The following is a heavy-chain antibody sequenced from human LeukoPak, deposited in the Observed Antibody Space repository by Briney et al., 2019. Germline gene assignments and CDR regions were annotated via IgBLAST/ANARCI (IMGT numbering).Heavy chain of an antibody. V-gene: IGHV5-51*01. CDR1: GYSFTSYW. Sequence: GESLKISCQGSGYSFTSYWIGWVRQMPGKGLEWMGIIYPGDSDTRYSPSFQGQVTISADKSISTAYLQWSSLKASDTAMYYCARLGSRRGYSRALIDYWGQGTLVTVSS. D-gene: IGHD6-13*01. CDR2: IYPGDSDT. CDR3: ARLGSRRGYSRALIDY. J-gene: IGHJ4*02.